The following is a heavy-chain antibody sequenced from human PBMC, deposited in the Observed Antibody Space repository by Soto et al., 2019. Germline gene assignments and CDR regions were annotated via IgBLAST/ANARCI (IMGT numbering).Heavy chain of an antibody. CDR1: GGTFSSHA. J-gene: IGHJ6*02. CDR3: ARDVPLNYYDGTFSYYAMDV. CDR2: IIPFFKAT. V-gene: IGHV1-69*01. Sequence: QVQLVQSGAEVKKPGSSVKVSCKASGGTFSSHAISWVRQAPGQGLEWMGWIIPFFKATNYAQKFQGRVTITADDSTSTAYMDLYSLRSEDTAVYYCARDVPLNYYDGTFSYYAMDVWGQGTTVTVSS. D-gene: IGHD3-16*01.